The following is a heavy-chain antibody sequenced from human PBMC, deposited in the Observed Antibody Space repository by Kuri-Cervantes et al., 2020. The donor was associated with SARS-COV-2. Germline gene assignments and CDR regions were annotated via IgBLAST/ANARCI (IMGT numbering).Heavy chain of an antibody. CDR1: GGSFNDYW. CDR3: ARGVPGF. J-gene: IGHJ4*02. CDR2: IKHSGST. Sequence: SQTLSLTCAVYGGSFNDYWWSWVRQPPGTGLEWIGDIKHSGSTNFNPSLKSRVTISVDTSKNQFSLKLTSVTAADTAVYYCARGVPGFWGPGTLVTVSS. V-gene: IGHV4-34*01.